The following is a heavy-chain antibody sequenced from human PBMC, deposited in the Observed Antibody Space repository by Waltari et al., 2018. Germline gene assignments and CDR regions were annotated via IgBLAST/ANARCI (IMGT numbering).Heavy chain of an antibody. CDR2: SSWDGDST. V-gene: IGHV3-43*01. D-gene: IGHD6-6*01. CDR1: GFTFDAYT. Sequence: EVQLVESGGVVVQPGGSLRLSCAASGFTFDAYTMHWVRQAPGKGLEGVSLSSWDGDSTYYADSVKGRFTISRDNSKNTLYLQMNSLRTEDTALYYCAKAFRAARAAFDIWGQGTMVTVSS. CDR3: AKAFRAARAAFDI. J-gene: IGHJ3*02.